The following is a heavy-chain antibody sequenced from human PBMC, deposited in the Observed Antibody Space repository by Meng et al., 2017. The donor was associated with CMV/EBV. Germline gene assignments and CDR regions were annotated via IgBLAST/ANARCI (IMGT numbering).Heavy chain of an antibody. J-gene: IGHJ5*02. CDR3: AREYYDFWSGYYTGAVGWFDP. Sequence: GYAMHWVRQAPGKGLEWVAVISYDGSNKYYADSVKGRFTISRDNSKNTLYLQMNSLRAEDTAVYYCAREYYDFWSGYYTGAVGWFDPWGQGTLVTVSS. V-gene: IGHV3-30-3*01. CDR1: GYA. D-gene: IGHD3-3*01. CDR2: ISYDGSNK.